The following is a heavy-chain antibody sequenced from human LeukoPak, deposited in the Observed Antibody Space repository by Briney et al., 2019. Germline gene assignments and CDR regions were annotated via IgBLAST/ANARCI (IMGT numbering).Heavy chain of an antibody. CDR1: GFTFSSYA. V-gene: IGHV3-30-3*01. CDR2: ISYDGSNK. D-gene: IGHD1-26*01. J-gene: IGHJ4*02. Sequence: GGSLRLSCEASGFTFSSYAMSWVRQAPGKGLEWVAVISYDGSNKYYADSVKGRFTISRDNSKNTLYLQMNSLRAEDTAVYYCARGRGSYIYYFDYWGQGTLVTVSS. CDR3: ARGRGSYIYYFDY.